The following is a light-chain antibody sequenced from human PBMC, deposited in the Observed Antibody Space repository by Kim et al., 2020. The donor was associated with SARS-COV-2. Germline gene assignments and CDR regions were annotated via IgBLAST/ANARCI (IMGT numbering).Light chain of an antibody. J-gene: IGLJ3*02. CDR1: SSDVVGYNY. CDR2: DVT. CDR3: SSYANRSTLQV. Sequence: QSISISCTGTSSDVVGYNYFSWYQQYPGKAPKLIIYDVTHRPSGVSSRFSGSKTGNTASLSISGLRAEDEADYHCSSYANRSTLQVFGGGTQLTVL. V-gene: IGLV2-14*03.